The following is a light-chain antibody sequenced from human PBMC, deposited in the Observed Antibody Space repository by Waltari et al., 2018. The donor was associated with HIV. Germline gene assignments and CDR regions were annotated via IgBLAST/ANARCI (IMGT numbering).Light chain of an antibody. Sequence: QSALTQPPSASGSPGQSSTTSSPGTTSDVGGYNSVSWYHQHPGKAPKLMIYEVSKRPSGVPDRFSGSKSGNTASLTVSGLQAEDEADYYCSSSRVFGGGTKLTVL. J-gene: IGLJ3*02. V-gene: IGLV2-8*01. CDR3: SSSRV. CDR1: TSDVGGYNS. CDR2: EVS.